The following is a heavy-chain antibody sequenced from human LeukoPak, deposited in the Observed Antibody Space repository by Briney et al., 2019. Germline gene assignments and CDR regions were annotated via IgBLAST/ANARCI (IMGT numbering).Heavy chain of an antibody. CDR3: AKGLQP. V-gene: IGHV3-30*18. CDR1: GFTFSSYG. Sequence: GGSLRLSCAASGFTFSSYGMHWVRQAPGKGLEWVAVISYDGSNKYYADSVKGRFTISRDNSKNTLYLQMYSLRVEDTAVYYCAKGLQPWGQGTLVTVSS. CDR2: ISYDGSNK. D-gene: IGHD1-14*01. J-gene: IGHJ4*02.